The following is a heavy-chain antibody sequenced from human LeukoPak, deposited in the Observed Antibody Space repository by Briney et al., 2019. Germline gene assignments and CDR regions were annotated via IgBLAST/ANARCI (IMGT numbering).Heavy chain of an antibody. CDR2: ISSSSSYI. Sequence: GGSLRLSCAASGFTFSNYRVNWVRQAPGKGLEWASFISSSSSYIYYADSVKGRFTISRDNAKNSLYLQMNSLRAEDTAVYYCALKPGPYGSGSPPLDYWGQGTLVTVSS. V-gene: IGHV3-21*04. D-gene: IGHD3-10*01. CDR1: GFTFSNYR. CDR3: ALKPGPYGSGSPPLDY. J-gene: IGHJ4*02.